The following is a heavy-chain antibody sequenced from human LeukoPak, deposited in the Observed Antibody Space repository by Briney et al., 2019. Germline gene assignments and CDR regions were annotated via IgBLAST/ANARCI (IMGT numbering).Heavy chain of an antibody. CDR2: ISSSGSTI. CDR3: ARDPQQLGESRFDY. Sequence: PGGSLRLSCAASGFTFSSYEMNWVRQAPGKGLEWVSYISSSGSTIYYADSVKGRFTISRDNAKNSLYLQMNSLRAEDTAVYYCARDPQQLGESRFDYWGQGTLVTVSS. CDR1: GFTFSSYE. V-gene: IGHV3-48*03. J-gene: IGHJ4*02. D-gene: IGHD6-13*01.